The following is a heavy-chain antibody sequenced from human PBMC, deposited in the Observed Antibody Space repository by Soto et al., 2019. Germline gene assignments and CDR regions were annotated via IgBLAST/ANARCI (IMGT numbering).Heavy chain of an antibody. CDR2: FDPEDGET. J-gene: IGHJ4*02. CDR3: ATGLNYYGSGSSYNPRDY. Sequence: AAVKVSCKVSGYTLTELSMHWVRQAPGKGLEWMGGFDPEDGETIYAQKFQGRVTMTEDTSTDTAYMELSSLRSEDTAVYYCATGLNYYGSGSSYNPRDYWGQGTLVNVSS. CDR1: GYTLTELS. D-gene: IGHD3-10*01. V-gene: IGHV1-24*01.